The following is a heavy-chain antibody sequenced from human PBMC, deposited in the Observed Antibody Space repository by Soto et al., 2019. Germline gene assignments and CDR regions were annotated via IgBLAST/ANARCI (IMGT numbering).Heavy chain of an antibody. Sequence: QVQLVESGGGVVQPGRSLRLSCAASGFTFSSYGMHWVRKAPGKGLEWVAVISYDGSNKYYADSVKGRFTISRDNSKNTLYLQMNSLRAEDTAVYYCAKDRDELPELGYWGQGTLVTVSS. V-gene: IGHV3-30*18. CDR1: GFTFSSYG. J-gene: IGHJ4*02. CDR2: ISYDGSNK. CDR3: AKDRDELPELGY. D-gene: IGHD2-15*01.